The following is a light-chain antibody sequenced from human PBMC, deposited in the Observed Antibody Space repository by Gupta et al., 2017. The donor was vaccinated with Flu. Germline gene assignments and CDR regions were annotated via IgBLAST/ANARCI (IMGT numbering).Light chain of an antibody. Sequence: DVVMSQSPLSLSVTLGQAASISCRSSQSLVYKNGITYLTWVQQRPGQSPRRLIYEGSNRDFGVPERCSGRGSVNDFTLKSSRVEAEDVGVYYYMRGTHPWTFGQGTRLEI. J-gene: IGKJ2*02. CDR1: QSLVYKNGITY. V-gene: IGKV2-30*01. CDR2: EGS. CDR3: MRGTHPWT.